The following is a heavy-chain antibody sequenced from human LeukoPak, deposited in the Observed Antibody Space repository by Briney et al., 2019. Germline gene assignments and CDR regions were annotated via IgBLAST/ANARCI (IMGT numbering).Heavy chain of an antibody. Sequence: SETLSLTCAVYGGSFSGYYWSWIRQSPGKGLEWIGEINHSGSTNYNPSLKSRVTLSVDTSKTQFSLKLSSVTAADSAVYYCARQFGTTFWGQGTLVTVSS. CDR2: INHSGST. CDR1: GGSFSGYY. D-gene: IGHD1-1*01. CDR3: ARQFGTTF. V-gene: IGHV4-34*01. J-gene: IGHJ4*02.